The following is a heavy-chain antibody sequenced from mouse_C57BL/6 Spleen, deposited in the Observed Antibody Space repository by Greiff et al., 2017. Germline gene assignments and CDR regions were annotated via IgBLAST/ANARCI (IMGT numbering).Heavy chain of an antibody. Sequence: VHLVESGAELVKPGASVKISCKASGYAFSSYWMNWVKQRPGKGLEWIGQIYPGDGDTNYNGKFKGKATLTADKSSSTAYMQLSSLTSEDSAVYFCAREKGSSYPYYYAMDYWGQGTSVTVSS. V-gene: IGHV1-80*01. CDR1: GYAFSSYW. CDR2: IYPGDGDT. CDR3: AREKGSSYPYYYAMDY. D-gene: IGHD1-1*01. J-gene: IGHJ4*01.